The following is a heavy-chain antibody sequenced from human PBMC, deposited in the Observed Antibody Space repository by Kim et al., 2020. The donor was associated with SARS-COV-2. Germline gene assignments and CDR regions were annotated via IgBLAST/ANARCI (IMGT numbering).Heavy chain of an antibody. CDR1: GGSFSGYY. Sequence: SETLSLTCAVYGGSFSGYYWSWIRQPPGKGLEWIGEINHSGSTNYNPSLKSRVTISVDTSKNQFSLKLSSVTAADTAVYYCARDLAAAGTRLGGYGMDVWGQGTTVTVSS. CDR2: INHSGST. D-gene: IGHD6-13*01. J-gene: IGHJ6*02. V-gene: IGHV4-34*01. CDR3: ARDLAAAGTRLGGYGMDV.